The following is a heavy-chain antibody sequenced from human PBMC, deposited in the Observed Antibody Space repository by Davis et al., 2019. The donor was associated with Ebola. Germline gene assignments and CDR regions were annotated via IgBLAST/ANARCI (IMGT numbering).Heavy chain of an antibody. J-gene: IGHJ4*02. Sequence: PGGSLRLSCAASGFTVSNNYMSWVRQAPGKGLEWVSVIYSGGTTDYADSVKGRFTISRDNARNTVSLQMNSLRAEDTALYYCARSSYQPDWWGQGTLVTVSS. CDR1: GFTVSNNY. CDR2: IYSGGTT. CDR3: ARSSYQPDW. D-gene: IGHD2-2*01. V-gene: IGHV3-53*01.